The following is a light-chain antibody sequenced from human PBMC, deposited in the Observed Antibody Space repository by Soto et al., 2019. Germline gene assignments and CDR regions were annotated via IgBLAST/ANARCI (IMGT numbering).Light chain of an antibody. CDR3: SSYRGSGTSYV. CDR2: EVR. CDR1: SSDIGSYNY. Sequence: HSVLTQPASVSGSPGQSITISCTGTSSDIGSYNYVAWYQQFPGKTPKLIIYEVRNRPSGVSFRFSGSKSGNTASLTISGLQAEDEADDYCSSYRGSGTSYVFGTGTKVTVL. V-gene: IGLV2-14*01. J-gene: IGLJ1*01.